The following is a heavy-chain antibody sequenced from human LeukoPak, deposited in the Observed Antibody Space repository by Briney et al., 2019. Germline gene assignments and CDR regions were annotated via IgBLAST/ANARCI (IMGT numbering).Heavy chain of an antibody. CDR3: ARAIRDFRGAATVYYYYCYMDV. CDR1: GYSISTDYY. D-gene: IGHD3-3*01. V-gene: IGHV4-38-2*02. Sequence: PSETLSLTCTVSGYSISTDYYWGWIRQSPGKGLEWIASISHSGSTYYNPSLKSRDTISLDTSKSQFSLKLSSVTAADTAVYYCARAIRDFRGAATVYYYYCYMDVWGKGTTVTVSS. J-gene: IGHJ6*03. CDR2: ISHSGST.